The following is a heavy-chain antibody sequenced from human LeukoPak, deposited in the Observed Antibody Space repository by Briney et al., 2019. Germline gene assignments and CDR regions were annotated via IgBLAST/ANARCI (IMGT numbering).Heavy chain of an antibody. CDR1: GYTFTSYD. J-gene: IGHJ4*02. D-gene: IGHD6-19*01. CDR3: ARARGWQRDPYYFDY. CDR2: MNPNSGNT. Sequence: ASVKVSCKASGYTFTSYDINWVRQATGQGREWMGWMNPNSGNTNYAQKLQGRVTMTTDTSTSTAYMELRSLRSDDTAVYYCARARGWQRDPYYFDYWGQGTLVTVSS. V-gene: IGHV1-18*01.